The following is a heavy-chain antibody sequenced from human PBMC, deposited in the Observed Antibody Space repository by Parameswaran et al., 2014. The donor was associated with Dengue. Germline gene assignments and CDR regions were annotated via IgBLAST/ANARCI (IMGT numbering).Heavy chain of an antibody. CDR2: IYYSGST. V-gene: IGHV4-39*01. Sequence: WIRQPPGKGLEWIGSIYYSGSTYYNPSLKSRVTISVDTSKNQFSLKLSSVTAADTAVYYCARHVTTVTYYAFDIWGQGTMVTVSS. D-gene: IGHD4-17*01. CDR3: ARHVTTVTYYAFDI. J-gene: IGHJ3*02.